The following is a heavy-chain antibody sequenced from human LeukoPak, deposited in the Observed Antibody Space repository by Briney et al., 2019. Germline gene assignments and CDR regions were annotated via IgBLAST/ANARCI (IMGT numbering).Heavy chain of an antibody. CDR3: ARYYDSSGYYVN. J-gene: IGHJ4*02. CDR2: IKPDGGDT. V-gene: IGHV3-74*01. Sequence: GGSLRLSCGASGFTFTTHWIHWVRQAPGKGLVWVSRIKPDGGDTNYADSVKGRFTISRDNAKNSLYLQMNSLRAEDTAVYYCARYYDSSGYYVNWGQGTLVTVSS. CDR1: GFTFTTHW. D-gene: IGHD3-22*01.